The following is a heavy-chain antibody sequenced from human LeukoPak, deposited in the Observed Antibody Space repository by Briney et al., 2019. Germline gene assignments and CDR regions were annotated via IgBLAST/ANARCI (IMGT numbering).Heavy chain of an antibody. CDR2: ISYDGSNK. V-gene: IGHV3-30-3*01. Sequence: GGSLRLSCAASGFTFSSYAMHWVRQAPGKGLEWVAVISYDGSNKYYADSVKGRFTISRDNSKNTLYLQMNSLRAEDTAVYYCARDGRVVGATLDYWGQGTLVTVSS. D-gene: IGHD1-26*01. J-gene: IGHJ4*02. CDR1: GFTFSSYA. CDR3: ARDGRVVGATLDY.